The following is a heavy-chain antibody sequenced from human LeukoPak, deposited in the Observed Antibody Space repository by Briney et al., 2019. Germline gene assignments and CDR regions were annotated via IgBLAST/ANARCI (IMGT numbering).Heavy chain of an antibody. D-gene: IGHD1-26*01. V-gene: IGHV1-3*01. CDR2: INAGNGNT. Sequence: ASVKVSCKASGYTFTNYAMHWVRQAPGQRLEWMGWINAGNGNTKYSQKFQGRVTITRDTSASTAYMELSSLRSEDTAVYYCASSEWELLLCHCWGQGTLVTVSS. J-gene: IGHJ4*02. CDR1: GYTFTNYA. CDR3: ASSEWELLLCHC.